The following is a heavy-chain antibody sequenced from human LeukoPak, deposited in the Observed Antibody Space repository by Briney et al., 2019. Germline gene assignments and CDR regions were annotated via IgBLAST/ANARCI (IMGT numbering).Heavy chain of an antibody. CDR3: ARDEYYDNSGYRDDY. D-gene: IGHD3-22*01. V-gene: IGHV1-2*06. J-gene: IGHJ4*02. CDR2: INPNSGGT. CDR1: GYTFTGYY. Sequence: ASVKVSCKASGYTFTGYYMHWVRQAPGQGLEWMGRINPNSGGTNYAQKFQGRVTMTRDTSISTAYMELSRLRSDDTAVYYCARDEYYDNSGYRDDYWGQGTLVTVSS.